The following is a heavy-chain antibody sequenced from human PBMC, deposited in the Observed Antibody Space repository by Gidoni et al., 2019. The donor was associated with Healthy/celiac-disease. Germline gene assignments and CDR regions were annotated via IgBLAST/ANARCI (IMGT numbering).Heavy chain of an antibody. CDR3: ARDRGLWDTAMAYPYYYYYYMDV. J-gene: IGHJ6*03. CDR2: IWYDGSNK. CDR1: GFTFSSYG. V-gene: IGHV3-33*01. D-gene: IGHD5-18*01. Sequence: QVQLVESGGGVVQPGRSLRLSCAASGFTFSSYGMHWVRQAPGKGLEWVAVIWYDGSNKYYADSVKGRFTISRDNSKNTLYLQMNSLRAEDTAVYYCARDRGLWDTAMAYPYYYYYYMDVWGKGTTVTVSS.